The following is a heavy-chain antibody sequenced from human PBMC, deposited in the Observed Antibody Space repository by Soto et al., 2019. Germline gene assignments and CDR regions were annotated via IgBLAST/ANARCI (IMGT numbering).Heavy chain of an antibody. CDR3: AKDLDDFWSGSGMDV. CDR2: ISYDGSNK. J-gene: IGHJ6*02. D-gene: IGHD3-3*01. Sequence: TGGALRLCCAASGSTFSSYGVHWVRQAPGKGLEWVAVISYDGSNKYYADSVKGRFTISRDNSKNTLYLQMNSLRAEDTAVYYCAKDLDDFWSGSGMDVCGEGT. V-gene: IGHV3-30*18. CDR1: GSTFSSYG.